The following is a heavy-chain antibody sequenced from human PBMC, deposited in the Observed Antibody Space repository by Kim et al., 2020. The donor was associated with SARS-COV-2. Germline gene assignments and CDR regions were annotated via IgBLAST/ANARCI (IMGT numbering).Heavy chain of an antibody. CDR2: ISGSGGST. J-gene: IGHJ4*02. Sequence: GGSLRLSCAASGFTFSSYSMSWVRQAPGKGLEWVSSISGSGGSTYFADSVKGRFTISRDNSKNTLYLQMSTLRAEDTAVYFCAKDLASSSSYRAHREWGQGTLVTVSS. V-gene: IGHV3-23*01. CDR3: AKDLASSSSYRAHRE. CDR1: GFTFSSYS. D-gene: IGHD6-6*01.